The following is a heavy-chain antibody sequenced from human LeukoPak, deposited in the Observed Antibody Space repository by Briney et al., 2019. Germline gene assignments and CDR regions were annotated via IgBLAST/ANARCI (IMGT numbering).Heavy chain of an antibody. J-gene: IGHJ4*02. V-gene: IGHV4-34*01. CDR3: ARTIMVATSNFDY. D-gene: IGHD5-12*01. Sequence: PSETLSLTCAVYGGSFSGYYWSWIRQPPGKGLEWIGEINHSGSTNYNPSLKSRVTISVDTSKNQFSLKLSSVTAADTAVYYCARTIMVATSNFDYWGQGTLVTVSS. CDR2: INHSGST. CDR1: GGSFSGYY.